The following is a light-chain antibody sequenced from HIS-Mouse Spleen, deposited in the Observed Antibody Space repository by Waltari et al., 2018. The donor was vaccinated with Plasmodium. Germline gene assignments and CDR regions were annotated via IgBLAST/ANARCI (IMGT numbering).Light chain of an antibody. V-gene: IGKV3-15*01. Sequence: EIVITQSPATLSVSQGDRATLSCRASQSVSRNLAWYQQKPGQAPRLLIYGASTRATGIPARFSGSGSGTEFTLTISSLQSEDFAVYYCQQYNNWSFTFGPGTKVDIK. CDR3: QQYNNWSFT. J-gene: IGKJ3*01. CDR1: QSVSRN. CDR2: GAS.